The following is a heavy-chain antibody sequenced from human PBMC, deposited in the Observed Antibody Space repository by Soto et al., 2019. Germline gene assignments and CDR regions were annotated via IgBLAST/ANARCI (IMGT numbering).Heavy chain of an antibody. Sequence: SQTLSLTCAISGDTVSTNTAAWNWIRQSPSRGLEWLGRIYYKSRWYNDYSESLKSRIAIIPDTSRNQFSLQLNSVIPEDTAVYYCARDWGYDPDPTYYYGMDVWGQGXKVTVYS. J-gene: IGHJ6*02. CDR1: GDTVSTNTAA. CDR2: IYYKSRWYN. D-gene: IGHD5-12*01. V-gene: IGHV6-1*01. CDR3: ARDWGYDPDPTYYYGMDV.